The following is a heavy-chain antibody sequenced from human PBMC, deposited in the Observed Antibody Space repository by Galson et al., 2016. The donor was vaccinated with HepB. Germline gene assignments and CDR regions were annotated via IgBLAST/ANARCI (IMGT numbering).Heavy chain of an antibody. CDR1: GFTFSRYW. CDR3: AKGLVGPPIQY. D-gene: IGHD1-26*01. CDR2: MTGRGGSV. J-gene: IGHJ4*02. V-gene: IGHV3-23*01. Sequence: SLRLSCAASGFTFSRYWMHWVRQAPGKGLEWVSSMTGRGGSVYYAESVRGRFTISRDNSKNTLYLLMNSLRAEDTAVYYCAKGLVGPPIQYWGQGTLVTVSS.